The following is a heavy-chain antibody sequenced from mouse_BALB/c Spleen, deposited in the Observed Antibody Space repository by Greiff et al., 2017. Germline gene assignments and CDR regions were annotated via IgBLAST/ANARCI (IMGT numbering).Heavy chain of an antibody. V-gene: IGHV5-6-2*01. CDR1: GFTFSSYY. Sequence: EVMVVESGGGLVKLGGSLKLSCAASGFTFSSYYMSWVRQTPEKRLELVAAINSNGGSTYYPDTVKGRFTISRDNAKNTLYLQMSSLKSEDTALYYCARAYYRYDDAMDYWGEGTSVTVSS. CDR3: ARAYYRYDDAMDY. J-gene: IGHJ4*01. D-gene: IGHD2-14*01. CDR2: INSNGGST.